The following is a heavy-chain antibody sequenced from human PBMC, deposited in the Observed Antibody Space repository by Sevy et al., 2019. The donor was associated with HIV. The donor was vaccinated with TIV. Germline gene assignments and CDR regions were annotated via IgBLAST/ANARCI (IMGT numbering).Heavy chain of an antibody. J-gene: IGHJ4*02. Sequence: GGSLRLSCGGSGFTFSNYAMHWVRQAPGKGLEWVAVISFDGNNQYYADSVKGRFTISRDNSKNTLFLQLSSLSAEDTVIYYCASQYYFYSRRFDSWGQGTLVTVSS. V-gene: IGHV3-30-3*01. D-gene: IGHD3-22*01. CDR2: ISFDGNNQ. CDR3: ASQYYFYSRRFDS. CDR1: GFTFSNYA.